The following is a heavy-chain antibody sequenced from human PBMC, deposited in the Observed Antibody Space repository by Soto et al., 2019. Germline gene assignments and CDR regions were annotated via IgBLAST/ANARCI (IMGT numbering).Heavy chain of an antibody. V-gene: IGHV4-39*01. Sequence: QLQLQESGPGLVKPSETLSLTCTVSGGSISSSSYYWGWIRQPPGKGLEWIGSIYYSGSTYYNPSLTSRVTISVDTSRNQFPLKLSSVTAADTAVYYCARQLPALRDGYKSDFDYWGQGTLVTVSS. D-gene: IGHD5-12*01. CDR3: ARQLPALRDGYKSDFDY. J-gene: IGHJ4*02. CDR1: GGSISSSSYY. CDR2: IYYSGST.